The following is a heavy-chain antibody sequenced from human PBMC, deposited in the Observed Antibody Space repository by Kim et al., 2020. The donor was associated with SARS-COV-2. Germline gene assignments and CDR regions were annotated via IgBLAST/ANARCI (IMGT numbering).Heavy chain of an antibody. D-gene: IGHD6-13*01. CDR3: ARGDSSSWYGWFDP. J-gene: IGHJ5*02. V-gene: IGHV4-30-2*01. Sequence: SETLSLTCAVSGGSISSGGYSWSWIRQPPGKGLEWIGYIYHSGSTYYNPSLKSRVTISVDRSKNQFSLKLSSVTAADTAVYYCARGDSSSWYGWFDPWGQGTLVTVSS. CDR1: GGSISSGGYS. CDR2: IYHSGST.